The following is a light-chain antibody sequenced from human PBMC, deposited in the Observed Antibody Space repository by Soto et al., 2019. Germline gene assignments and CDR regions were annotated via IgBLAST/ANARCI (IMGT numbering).Light chain of an antibody. Sequence: DIQMTQSPSSLSASVGDRVTITCRASRSVGNFLNWYQQVPGQPPRVLIFAVSNLQGGVPSRFSSSGSETEFTLTIDSLQHEDFATYYCQQSSSFPLSFGGGTKV. J-gene: IGKJ4*01. V-gene: IGKV1-39*01. CDR3: QQSSSFPLS. CDR2: AVS. CDR1: RSVGNF.